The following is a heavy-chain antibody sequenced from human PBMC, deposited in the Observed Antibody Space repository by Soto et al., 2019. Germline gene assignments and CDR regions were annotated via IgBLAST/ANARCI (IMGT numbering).Heavy chain of an antibody. D-gene: IGHD2-15*01. V-gene: IGHV1-2*06. J-gene: IGHJ5*02. CDR1: GYIFTDYY. CDR3: ARGDVVVVAATPAPRDNWFDP. Sequence: ASVKVSCKASGYIFTDYYMHWVRQAPGQELGWMGRINPNSGGTNYAQKFQGRVTITRDTSISTAYTELSSLRSEDTAVYYCARGDVVVVAATPAPRDNWFDPWGQGTLVTVSS. CDR2: INPNSGGT.